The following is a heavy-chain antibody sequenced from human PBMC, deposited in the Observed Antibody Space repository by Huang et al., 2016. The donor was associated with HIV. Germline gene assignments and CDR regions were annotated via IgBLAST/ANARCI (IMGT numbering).Heavy chain of an antibody. J-gene: IGHJ4*02. Sequence: QVQLLQSGAAVKKPGSSVKVSCKASGGPFRSYSIAWVRQAPGQGLEWMASRRTVCDSPNYEQKVQGRVRVTADESTRTVYMELRDLRPDDTAVYFCARGSLEYSVSSSLDYWGQGTHVTVSS. V-gene: IGHV1-69*13. D-gene: IGHD4-4*01. CDR3: ARGSLEYSVSSSLDY. CDR2: RRTVCDSP. CDR1: GGPFRSYS.